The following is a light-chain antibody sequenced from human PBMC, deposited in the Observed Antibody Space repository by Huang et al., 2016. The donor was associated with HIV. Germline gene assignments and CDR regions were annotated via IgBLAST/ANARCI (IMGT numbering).Light chain of an antibody. CDR3: QQFNNYPPLT. V-gene: IGKV1D-13*01. CDR1: QGISRA. CDR2: DAS. J-gene: IGKJ4*01. Sequence: AIQLTQSPSSLSASVGDRVTITCRASQGISRALAWYQQKPGKAPKLLIYDASSLESVVASRFSGSGSGTDFTLTISSLQPEDFATYYCQQFNNYPPLTFGGGTKVQIK.